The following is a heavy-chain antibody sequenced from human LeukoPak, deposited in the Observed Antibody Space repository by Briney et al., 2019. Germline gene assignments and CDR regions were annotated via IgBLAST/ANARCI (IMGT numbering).Heavy chain of an antibody. Sequence: GASVKVSCKASGYTFTSYGISWVRQAPGQGLEWMGRIIPILGIANYAQKFQGRVTITADKSTSTAYMELSSLRSEDTAVYYCARDGAAADTFDYWGQGTLVTVSS. CDR1: GYTFTSYG. CDR3: ARDGAAADTFDY. D-gene: IGHD6-13*01. J-gene: IGHJ4*02. V-gene: IGHV1-69*04. CDR2: IIPILGIA.